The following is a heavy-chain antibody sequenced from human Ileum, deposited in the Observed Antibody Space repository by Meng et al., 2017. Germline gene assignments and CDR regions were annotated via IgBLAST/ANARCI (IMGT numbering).Heavy chain of an antibody. Sequence: QVQLQESGSGLVKPSQTLSLTRTVSGGSISSGDYYWSWIRQPPGKGLEWIGYIYYSGSTYYNPSLKSRLTISVDTSKNQFSLKLSSVTAADTAVYYCARDRDSSGYYPYWGQGTLVTVSS. D-gene: IGHD3-22*01. V-gene: IGHV4-30-4*01. CDR2: IYYSGST. J-gene: IGHJ4*02. CDR1: GGSISSGDYY. CDR3: ARDRDSSGYYPY.